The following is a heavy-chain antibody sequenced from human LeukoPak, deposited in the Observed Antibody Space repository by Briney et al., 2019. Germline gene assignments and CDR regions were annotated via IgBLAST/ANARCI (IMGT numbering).Heavy chain of an antibody. D-gene: IGHD2-2*01. V-gene: IGHV1-69*13. J-gene: IGHJ3*02. CDR2: IIPIFGTA. Sequence: ASVKVSCKVSGYTLTELSMHWVRQAPGKGLEWMGGIIPIFGTANYAQKFQGRVTITADESTSTAYMELSSLRSEDTAVYYCASDCSSTSCPPPPLGGGAFDIWGQGTMVTVSS. CDR1: GYTLTELS. CDR3: ASDCSSTSCPPPPLGGGAFDI.